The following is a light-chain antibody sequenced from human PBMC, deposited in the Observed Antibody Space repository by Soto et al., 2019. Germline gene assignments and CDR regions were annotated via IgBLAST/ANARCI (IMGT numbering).Light chain of an antibody. J-gene: IGLJ2*01. V-gene: IGLV1-44*01. CDR2: SDN. Sequence: QSVLTQPPSASGTPGQRVTISCSGSSSNTGSHTVNWYQQLPGTAPKLLIYSDNQRPSGVPGRFPGSKSGTSASLAISGLQSEDEADYYCAAWDDSLNGPVFGGGTKVTVL. CDR1: SSNTGSHT. CDR3: AAWDDSLNGPV.